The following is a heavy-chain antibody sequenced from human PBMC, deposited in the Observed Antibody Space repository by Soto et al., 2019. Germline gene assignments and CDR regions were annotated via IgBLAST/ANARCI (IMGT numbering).Heavy chain of an antibody. D-gene: IGHD3-16*02. CDR2: INPNGGST. J-gene: IGHJ5*02. CDR1: AEGFSRYF. CDR3: ARSSAGVFGIIIECSNWLGP. Sequence: ALLKVSCKGPAEGFSRYFIHWLRQTTGNGLEWMGIINPNGGSTRFAQTFQGRITMTRDTSTSTVYMELRSLRSEDTAIYYCARSSAGVFGIIIECSNWLGPRGQGSLVTVSS. V-gene: IGHV1-46*01.